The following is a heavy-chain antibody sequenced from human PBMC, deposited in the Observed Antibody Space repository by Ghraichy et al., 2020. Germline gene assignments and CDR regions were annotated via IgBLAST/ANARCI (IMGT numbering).Heavy chain of an antibody. J-gene: IGHJ6*02. V-gene: IGHV4-59*01. CDR1: GGSISSYY. CDR3: AREGSGYYGYYYGMDV. CDR2: IYYSGST. Sequence: SETLSLTCTVSGGSISSYYWSWIRQPPGKGLEWIGYIYYSGSTNYNPSLKSRVTISVDTSKNQFSLKLSSVTAADTAVYYCAREGSGYYGYYYGMDVWGQWTTVTVSS. D-gene: IGHD3-3*01.